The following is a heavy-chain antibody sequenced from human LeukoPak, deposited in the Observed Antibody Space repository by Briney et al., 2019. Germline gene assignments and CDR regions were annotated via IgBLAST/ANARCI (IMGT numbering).Heavy chain of an antibody. Sequence: GGSLRLSCAASGFTLSSYWMHWVRQAPGKGLVWVSRIASDGSTVYADSVKGRFTISRDNAKDTVYLQMNSLRVEDTAVYYCIGSGGWPGYWGQGTLVTVCS. D-gene: IGHD1-26*01. CDR2: IASDGST. V-gene: IGHV3-74*01. CDR1: GFTLSSYW. J-gene: IGHJ4*02. CDR3: IGSGGWPGY.